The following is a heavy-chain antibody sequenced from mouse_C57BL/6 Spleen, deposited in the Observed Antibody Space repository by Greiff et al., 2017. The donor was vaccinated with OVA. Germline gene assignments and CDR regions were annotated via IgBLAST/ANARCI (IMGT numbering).Heavy chain of an antibody. Sequence: EVQLQQSGPELVKPGASVKISCKASGYTFTDYCMNWVKQSHGKSLEWIGDINPNNGGTSYNQKFKGKATLTVDKSSSTAYMELRSLTSEDSAVYYCARWDYWGQGTTLTVSS. CDR3: ARWDY. V-gene: IGHV1-26*01. J-gene: IGHJ2*01. CDR1: GYTFTDYC. CDR2: INPNNGGT.